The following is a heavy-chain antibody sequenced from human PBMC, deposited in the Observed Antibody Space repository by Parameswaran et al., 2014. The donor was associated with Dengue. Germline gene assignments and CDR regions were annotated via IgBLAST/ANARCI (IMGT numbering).Heavy chain of an antibody. V-gene: IGHV3-53*01. J-gene: IGHJ4*02. D-gene: IGHD3/OR15-3a*01. Sequence: RWIRQPPGKGLEWVSVIYSGDNTYYADSVKGRFTVSRDNSKNTLYLQMNSLRAEDTAVYYCARTGLDWVDYWGQGTPVTVSS. CDR2: IYSGDNT. CDR3: ARTGLDWVDY.